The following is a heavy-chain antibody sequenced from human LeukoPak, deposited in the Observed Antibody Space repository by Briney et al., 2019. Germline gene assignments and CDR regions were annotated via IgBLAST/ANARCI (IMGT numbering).Heavy chain of an antibody. D-gene: IGHD3-10*01. Sequence: PSETLSLTCTVSGYSISSGYYWGRIRQPPGKGLEWIGSIYHSGSTYYNPSLKSRVTISVDTSKNQFSLKLSSVTAADTAVYYCARVGYYGSGSYYNGVFDYWGQGTLVTVSS. J-gene: IGHJ4*02. V-gene: IGHV4-38-2*02. CDR2: IYHSGST. CDR3: ARVGYYGSGSYYNGVFDY. CDR1: GYSISSGYY.